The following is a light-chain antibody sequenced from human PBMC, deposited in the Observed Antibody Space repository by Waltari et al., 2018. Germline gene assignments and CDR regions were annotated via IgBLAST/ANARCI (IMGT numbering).Light chain of an antibody. CDR1: SSDVGKYNF. J-gene: IGLJ3*02. CDR2: EGS. CDR3: CSYAGNRWV. V-gene: IGLV2-23*01. Sequence: QSALTQPASVSGSPGQSITISCSGTSSDVGKYNFVSWFQQHPGTAPKPMIYEGSKRPSGGSNLFSGSKSGNTASLTISWLQAEDEADYYCCSYAGNRWVFGGGTKLTVL.